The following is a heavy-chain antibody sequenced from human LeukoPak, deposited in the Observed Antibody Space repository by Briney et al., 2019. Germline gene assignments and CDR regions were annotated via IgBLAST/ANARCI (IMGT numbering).Heavy chain of an antibody. D-gene: IGHD6-19*01. V-gene: IGHV1-69*13. CDR1: GGTFSSYA. CDR3: ARDRSHYYYYYMDV. J-gene: IGHJ6*03. Sequence: SVKVSCKASGGTFSSYAISWVRQAPGQGLEWMGGIIPIFGTANYAQKFQGRVTITADESTSTAYIELSSLRSEDTAVYYCARDRSHYYYYYMDVWGKGTTVTVSS. CDR2: IIPIFGTA.